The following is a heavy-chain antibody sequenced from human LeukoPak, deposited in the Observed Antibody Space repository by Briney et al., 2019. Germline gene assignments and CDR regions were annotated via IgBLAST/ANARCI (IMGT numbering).Heavy chain of an antibody. V-gene: IGHV4-34*01. J-gene: IGHJ4*02. D-gene: IGHD3-3*01. CDR3: ARGRWIFGVVIDY. Sequence: SETLSLTCAVYGGSFSGYYWSWIRQPPGKGLEWIGEINHSGSTNYNPSLKSRVTISVDTSKNQFSLKLSSVPAADTAVYYCARGRWIFGVVIDYGGRGTRAPVSS. CDR1: GGSFSGYY. CDR2: INHSGST.